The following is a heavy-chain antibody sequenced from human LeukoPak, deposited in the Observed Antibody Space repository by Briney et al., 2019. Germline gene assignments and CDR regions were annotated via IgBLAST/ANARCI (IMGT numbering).Heavy chain of an antibody. CDR3: ARTNCSGGSCYSDY. Sequence: PSETLSLTCTVSGGSISSYYWSWIRQPPGKGLDWIGYIYYSGSTNYNPSLKSRVTISVDTSKNQFSLKLSSVTAADTAVYYCARTNCSGGSCYSDYWGQGTLVTVSS. CDR1: GGSISSYY. CDR2: IYYSGST. D-gene: IGHD2-15*01. J-gene: IGHJ4*02. V-gene: IGHV4-59*01.